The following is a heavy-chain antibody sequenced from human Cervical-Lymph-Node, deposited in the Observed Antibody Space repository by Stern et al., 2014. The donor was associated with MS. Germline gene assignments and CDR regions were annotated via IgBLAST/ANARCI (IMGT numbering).Heavy chain of an antibody. D-gene: IGHD1-26*01. CDR1: GFTFDDYA. V-gene: IGHV3-9*01. CDR3: TKARSTHASYGLDV. CDR2: LSYSGASI. Sequence: QLVESGGGLVPPGRSLRLSCAASGFTFDDYAMHWVRQAPGKGLAWAAGLSYSGASIAYADSVRGRFIISRDNTKKSLHLQMNSLRPEDTALYYCTKARSTHASYGLDVWGQGATVTVSS. J-gene: IGHJ6*02.